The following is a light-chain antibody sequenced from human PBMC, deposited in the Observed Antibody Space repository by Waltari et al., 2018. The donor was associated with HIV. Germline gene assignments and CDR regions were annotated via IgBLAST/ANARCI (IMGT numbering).Light chain of an antibody. CDR1: QDINKY. Sequence: DIQMTQSPSSLSASVGDRVTITCQASQDINKYLNWYQQKPGEAPKLLIYDASNLETGVPSRFSGSGSGTDFTFTISSLQPEDVATYYCQQYDNLPRYTFGQGTKLEIK. J-gene: IGKJ2*01. V-gene: IGKV1-33*01. CDR2: DAS. CDR3: QQYDNLPRYT.